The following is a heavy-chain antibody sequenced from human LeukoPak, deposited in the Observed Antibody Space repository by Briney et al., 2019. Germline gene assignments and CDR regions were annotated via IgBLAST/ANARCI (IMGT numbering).Heavy chain of an antibody. Sequence: GGSLRLSGAASGFTVSSNYMSWVRQAPGKGLEWVSVTYSGGSTYYADSVKGRFTISRDNSKNTLYLQMNSLRAEDTAVYYCAREGGDKDAFDIWGQGTMVTVSS. CDR1: GFTVSSNY. J-gene: IGHJ3*02. CDR3: AREGGDKDAFDI. D-gene: IGHD2-21*02. V-gene: IGHV3-53*01. CDR2: TYSGGST.